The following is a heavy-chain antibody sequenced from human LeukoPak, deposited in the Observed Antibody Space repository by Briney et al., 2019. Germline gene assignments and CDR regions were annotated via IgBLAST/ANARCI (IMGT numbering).Heavy chain of an antibody. D-gene: IGHD3-9*01. CDR1: GLTFSTYA. V-gene: IGHV3-30-3*01. J-gene: IGHJ4*02. Sequence: PGRSLRLSCAASGLTFSTYAMHWVRQAPGKGLEWMAVISYDGNNKYYADSVKGRFTISRDNSKNTLYLQMNSLRAEDTAVYYCAKGTLLRYFDWLLVYWGQGTLVTVSS. CDR2: ISYDGNNK. CDR3: AKGTLLRYFDWLLVY.